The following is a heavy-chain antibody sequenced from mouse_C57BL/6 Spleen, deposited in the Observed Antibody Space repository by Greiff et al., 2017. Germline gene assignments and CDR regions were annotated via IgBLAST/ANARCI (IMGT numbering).Heavy chain of an antibody. CDR1: GFTFSSYA. CDR2: ISSGGDYI. D-gene: IGHD2-3*01. CDR3: TRDDGYPYWYFDV. V-gene: IGHV5-9-1*02. J-gene: IGHJ1*03. Sequence: EVQLVESGEGLVKPGGSLKLSCAASGFTFSSYAMSWVRQTPEKRLEWVAYISSGGDYIYYADTVKGRFTISRDNARNTLYLQMSSLQSEDTAMYYCTRDDGYPYWYFDVWGTGTTVTVSS.